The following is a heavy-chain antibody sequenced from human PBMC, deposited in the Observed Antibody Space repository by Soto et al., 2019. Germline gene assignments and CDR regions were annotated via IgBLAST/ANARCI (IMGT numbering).Heavy chain of an antibody. J-gene: IGHJ4*02. CDR1: GGCISSYY. D-gene: IGHD6-6*01. Sequence: QVQLQESGPGLVKPSETLSLTCTVSGGCISSYYWSWIRQPAGKGLEWIGYIYYSGSTNYNPSLKSRVTISVDTSKNQFSLKLSSVTAADTAVYYCVRHGVEAGDISSKIFDSWGQGTLVTVSS. CDR2: IYYSGST. CDR3: VRHGVEAGDISSKIFDS. V-gene: IGHV4-59*08.